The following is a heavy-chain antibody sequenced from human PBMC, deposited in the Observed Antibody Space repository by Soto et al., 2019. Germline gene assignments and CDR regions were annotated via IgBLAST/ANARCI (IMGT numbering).Heavy chain of an antibody. J-gene: IGHJ5*02. CDR3: ARERQQLVFDP. D-gene: IGHD6-13*01. CDR2: ISSSSSYI. Sequence: GGSLRLSCAASGFTFSSYSMNWVRQAPGKGLEWVSSISSSSSYIYYADSVKGRFTISRDNAKNSLYLQMNSLRAEDTAVYYCARERQQLVFDPWGQGTLVTVSS. V-gene: IGHV3-21*01. CDR1: GFTFSSYS.